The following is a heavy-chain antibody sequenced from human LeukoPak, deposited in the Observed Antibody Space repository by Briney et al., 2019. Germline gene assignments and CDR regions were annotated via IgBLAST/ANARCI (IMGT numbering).Heavy chain of an antibody. CDR2: INSDGSIT. Sequence: GGSLRLSCAASGFTFTTYWMHWVRQAPGKGLVWVSHINSDGSITSYADSVKGQFTISRDNAKNTLYLQMNSLRAEDTAVYYCARDAVDTANAVWGQGTTVTVSS. V-gene: IGHV3-74*01. CDR3: ARDAVDTANAV. J-gene: IGHJ6*02. CDR1: GFTFTTYW. D-gene: IGHD5-18*01.